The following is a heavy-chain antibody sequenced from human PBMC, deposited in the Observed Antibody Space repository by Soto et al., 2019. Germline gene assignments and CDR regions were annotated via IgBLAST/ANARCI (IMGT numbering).Heavy chain of an antibody. CDR2: IIPIFGTA. V-gene: IGHV1-69*06. Sequence: SVKVSCKASGGTFSSYAISWVRQAPGQGLEWMGGIIPIFGTANYAQKFQGRATITADKFTSTAYMELSSLRSEDTAVYYCASRGYSYGYDYYYYGMDVWGQGTTVTVSS. J-gene: IGHJ6*02. CDR1: GGTFSSYA. D-gene: IGHD5-18*01. CDR3: ASRGYSYGYDYYYYGMDV.